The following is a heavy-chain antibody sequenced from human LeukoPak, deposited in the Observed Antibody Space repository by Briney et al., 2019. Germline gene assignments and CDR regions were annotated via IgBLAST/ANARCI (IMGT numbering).Heavy chain of an antibody. Sequence: SVTVSCKASGGTFSSYAISWVRQAPGQGLEWMGGIIPIFGTANYAQKFQGRVTITADESTSTAYMELSSLRSEDTAVYYCARSGYYYDSSGYYSTDYWGQGTLVTVSS. J-gene: IGHJ4*02. CDR1: GGTFSSYA. CDR2: IIPIFGTA. D-gene: IGHD3-22*01. V-gene: IGHV1-69*13. CDR3: ARSGYYYDSSGYYSTDY.